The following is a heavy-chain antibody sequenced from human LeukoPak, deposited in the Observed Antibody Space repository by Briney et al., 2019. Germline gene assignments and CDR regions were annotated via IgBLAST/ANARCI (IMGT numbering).Heavy chain of an antibody. CDR1: GGSFSGYY. Sequence: SETLSLTCAVYGGSFSGYYWSWIRQPPGKGLEWIGEINHSGSTNYNPSLKSRVTISVDTSKNQFSLKLSSVTAADTAVYYCARERGYDSSGSKVLSLYYFDYWGQGTLVTVSS. CDR3: ARERGYDSSGSKVLSLYYFDY. V-gene: IGHV4-34*01. D-gene: IGHD3-22*01. CDR2: INHSGST. J-gene: IGHJ4*02.